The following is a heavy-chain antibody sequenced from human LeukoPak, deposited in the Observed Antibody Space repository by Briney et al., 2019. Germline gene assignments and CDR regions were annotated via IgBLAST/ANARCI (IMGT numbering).Heavy chain of an antibody. J-gene: IGHJ3*02. D-gene: IGHD3-10*01. CDR3: APSEGRITNAFDI. V-gene: IGHV4-30-2*01. CDR1: GGSISSGGYS. CDR2: IYHSGST. Sequence: SGTLSLTCAVSGGSISSGGYSWSWIRQPPGKGLEWIGYIYHSGSTYYNPSLKSRVTISVDRSKNQFSLKLSSVTAADTAVYYCAPSEGRITNAFDIWGQGTMVTVSS.